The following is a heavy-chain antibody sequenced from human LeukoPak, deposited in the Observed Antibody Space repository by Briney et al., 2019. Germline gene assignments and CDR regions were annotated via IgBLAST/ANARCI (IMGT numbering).Heavy chain of an antibody. J-gene: IGHJ4*02. V-gene: IGHV3-33*01. CDR1: GFTFGSFG. CDR2: IWFDGSNT. D-gene: IGHD7-27*01. CDR3: ARGRNWGDY. Sequence: TGGSLRLSCAASGFTFGSFGMHWVRQTPGKGLEWVAVIWFDGSNTYYADSVKGRFTISRDNSKNTMYLQMNSLRAEDTAVYYCARGRNWGDYWGQGTLVTVS.